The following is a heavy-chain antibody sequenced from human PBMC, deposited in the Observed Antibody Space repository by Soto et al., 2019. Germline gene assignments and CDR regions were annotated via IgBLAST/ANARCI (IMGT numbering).Heavy chain of an antibody. CDR2: IYWDTDE. CDR3: AHKGGRGAAMDV. J-gene: IGHJ6*02. CDR1: GFSVSTRGGG. V-gene: IGHV2-5*02. Sequence: QITLKESGPTLVKPTQTLTLTCTFSGFSVSTRGGGVAWIRQPPGKGLEWLALIYWDTDERYSPNLQNRVTITKDPSKNQLVLKMTNMDPVDTAIYYCAHKGGRGAAMDVWGQGTSVTVSS. D-gene: IGHD2-15*01.